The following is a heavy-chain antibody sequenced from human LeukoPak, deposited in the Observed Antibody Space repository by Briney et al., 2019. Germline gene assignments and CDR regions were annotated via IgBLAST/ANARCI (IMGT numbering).Heavy chain of an antibody. CDR1: GFTFSSYA. CDR3: AKFHSGSYFYGAFDI. CDR2: ISGSGGST. J-gene: IGHJ3*02. V-gene: IGHV3-23*01. D-gene: IGHD3-10*01. Sequence: PGGSLRLSCAASGFTFSSYAMSWVRQAPGKGLEWVSAISGSGGSTYYADSVKGRFTISRDNSKNTLFVQMNSLRAEDTAIYYCAKFHSGSYFYGAFDIWGQGTKVTVSP.